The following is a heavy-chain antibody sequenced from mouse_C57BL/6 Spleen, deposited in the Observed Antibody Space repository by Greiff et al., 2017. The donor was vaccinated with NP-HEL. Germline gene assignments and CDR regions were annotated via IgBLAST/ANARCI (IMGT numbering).Heavy chain of an antibody. J-gene: IGHJ1*03. CDR1: GYTFTSYW. CDR3: ARGGNYYGSSYGYFDV. Sequence: VQLQQSGTELVKPGASVKLSCKASGYTFTSYWMHWVKQRPGQGLEWIGNINPSNGGTNYNEKFKSKATLTVDKSSSTAYMQLSSLTSEDSAVYYCARGGNYYGSSYGYFDVWGTGTTVTVSS. CDR2: INPSNGGT. V-gene: IGHV1-53*01. D-gene: IGHD1-1*01.